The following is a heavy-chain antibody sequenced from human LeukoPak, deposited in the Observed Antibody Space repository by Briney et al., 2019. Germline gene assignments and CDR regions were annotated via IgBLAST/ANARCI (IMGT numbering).Heavy chain of an antibody. Sequence: PGGSLRLSCAASGFTFSSYWMSWVRQALGKGLEWVANIKQDGSEKYYVDSVKGRFTISRDNAKNSLYLQMNSLRAEDTAVYYCARDNIWFGFAFDYWGQGTLVTVSS. CDR3: ARDNIWFGFAFDY. D-gene: IGHD3-10*01. J-gene: IGHJ4*02. CDR2: IKQDGSEK. V-gene: IGHV3-7*01. CDR1: GFTFSSYW.